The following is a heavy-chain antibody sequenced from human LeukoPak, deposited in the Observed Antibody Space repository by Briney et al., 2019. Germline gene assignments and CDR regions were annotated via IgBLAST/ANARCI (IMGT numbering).Heavy chain of an antibody. Sequence: SVKVSCQPSGYTFTGHYMLWLRQAPAPGLEWIGWINANIGGTKYTQKFKGTVTMTRDTSISTAYMELSRMRSDDTAVYYCAREYYDYVWGSYRDNWFDPWGQGNLVPVSS. D-gene: IGHD3-16*02. J-gene: IGHJ5*02. CDR3: AREYYDYVWGSYRDNWFDP. V-gene: IGHV1-2*02. CDR1: GYTFTGHY. CDR2: INANIGGT.